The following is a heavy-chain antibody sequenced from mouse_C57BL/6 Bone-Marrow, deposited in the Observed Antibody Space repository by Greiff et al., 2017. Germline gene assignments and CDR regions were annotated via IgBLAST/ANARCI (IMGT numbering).Heavy chain of an antibody. V-gene: IGHV1-59*01. CDR1: GYTFTSYW. D-gene: IGHD2-3*01. CDR3: ARFDGLMDY. Sequence: QVQLQQPGAELVRPGTSVKLSCKASGYTFTSYWMHWVKQRPGQGLEWIGVIDPSDSYTNYNQKFKGKATLTVDTSSSTAYMQLSSLTSEDSAVYYCARFDGLMDYWGQGTSGTVSS. CDR2: IDPSDSYT. J-gene: IGHJ4*01.